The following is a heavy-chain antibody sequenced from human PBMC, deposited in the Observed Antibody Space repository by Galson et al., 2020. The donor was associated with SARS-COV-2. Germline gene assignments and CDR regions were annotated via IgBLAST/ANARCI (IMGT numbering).Heavy chain of an antibody. CDR3: VRDKDWAFDH. J-gene: IGHJ4*02. V-gene: IGHV3-48*01. CDR2: IGGRSSVT. D-gene: IGHD3-9*01. Sequence: GGSLRLSCVASGFTFSDYTMNWVRQAPGKGLERISYIGGRSPGKGLEWISYIGGRSSVTSYSDSVKGRVTISRDNAKNSLYLQINSLRVDDTAVYYCVRDKDWAFDHWGQGTLVTVSS. CDR1: GFTFSDYT.